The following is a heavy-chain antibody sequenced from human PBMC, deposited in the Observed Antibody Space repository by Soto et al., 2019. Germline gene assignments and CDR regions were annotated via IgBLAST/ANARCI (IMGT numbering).Heavy chain of an antibody. V-gene: IGHV3-30-3*01. J-gene: IGHJ3*02. CDR2: ISYDGSNK. D-gene: IGHD3-22*01. CDR1: GFTFSSYA. Sequence: PGGSLRLSCAASGFTFSSYAMHWVRQAPGKGLEWVAVISYDGSNKYYADSVKGRFTISRDNSKNTLYLQMSSLRAEDTAVYYCAKDRFFEYYYDSSGYYLGAFDIWGQGTMVTV. CDR3: AKDRFFEYYYDSSGYYLGAFDI.